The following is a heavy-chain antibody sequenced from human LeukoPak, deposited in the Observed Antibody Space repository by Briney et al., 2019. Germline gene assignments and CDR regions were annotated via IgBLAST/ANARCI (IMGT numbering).Heavy chain of an antibody. V-gene: IGHV1-69*04. D-gene: IGHD2-2*01. CDR3: ARWVRGCSSTCCYESSFDY. CDR1: GGTFSSYA. CDR2: IIPILGIA. Sequence: SVKVSCKASGGTFSSYAISWVRQAPGQGLEWMGRIIPILGIANYAQKFQGRVTITADKSTSTAYMELSSLRSEDTAVYYCARWVRGCSSTCCYESSFDYWGQGTLVTVSS. J-gene: IGHJ4*02.